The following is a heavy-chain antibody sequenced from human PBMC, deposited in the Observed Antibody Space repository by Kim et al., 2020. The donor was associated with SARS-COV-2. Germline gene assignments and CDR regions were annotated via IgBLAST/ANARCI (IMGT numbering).Heavy chain of an antibody. CDR2: IYHSGST. D-gene: IGHD3-22*01. CDR1: GGSISSSNW. V-gene: IGHV4-4*02. J-gene: IGHJ4*02. CDR3: ARHYYDSSGYHLQSPGLDY. Sequence: SETLSLTCAVSGGSISSSNWWSWVRQPPGKGLEWIGEIYHSGSTNYNPSLKSRVTISVDKSKNQFSLKLSSVTAADTAVYYCARHYYDSSGYHLQSPGLDYWGQGTLVTVSS.